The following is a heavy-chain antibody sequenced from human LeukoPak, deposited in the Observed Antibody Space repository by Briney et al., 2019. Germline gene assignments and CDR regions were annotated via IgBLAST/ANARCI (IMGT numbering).Heavy chain of an antibody. CDR3: ARAGYSSYYMDV. Sequence: PGGSLRLSCAASGFTFSSYSMNWVRQAPGKGLEWVSSISSSSSYIYYADSVKGRFTISRDNAKNSLYLQMNSLRAEDTAVYYCARAGYSSYYMDVWGKGTTVTVSS. CDR2: ISSSSSYI. CDR1: GFTFSSYS. D-gene: IGHD6-19*01. J-gene: IGHJ6*03. V-gene: IGHV3-21*01.